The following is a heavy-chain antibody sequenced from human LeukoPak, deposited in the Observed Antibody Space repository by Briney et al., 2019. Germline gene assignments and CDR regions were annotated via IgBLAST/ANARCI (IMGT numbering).Heavy chain of an antibody. CDR3: ARPLGYCSGGSCYGDAFDI. CDR2: IHYSGRT. J-gene: IGHJ3*02. Sequence: PSETLSLTCAVYGGSFSGYYWGWIRQPPGKRLEWIGSIHYSGRTYDNPSLKSRVTISLDTSKNHFSLKLSSVTAADTAVYYCARPLGYCSGGSCYGDAFDIWGQGTMVTVSS. D-gene: IGHD2-15*01. CDR1: GGSFSGYY. V-gene: IGHV4-39*02.